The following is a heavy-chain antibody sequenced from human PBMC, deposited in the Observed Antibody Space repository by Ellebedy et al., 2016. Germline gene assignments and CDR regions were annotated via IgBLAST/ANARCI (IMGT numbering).Heavy chain of an antibody. D-gene: IGHD4-17*01. CDR3: ARDREPTYGDSTAGYYYYGMDV. CDR2: ISSSSSYI. CDR1: GFTFSSYS. V-gene: IGHV3-21*01. Sequence: GESLKISCAASGFTFSSYSMNWVRQAPGKGLEWVSSISSSSSYIYYADSVKGRFTISRDNAKGSLYLQMNSLRAEDTAVYYCARDREPTYGDSTAGYYYYGMDVWGQGTTVTVSS. J-gene: IGHJ6*02.